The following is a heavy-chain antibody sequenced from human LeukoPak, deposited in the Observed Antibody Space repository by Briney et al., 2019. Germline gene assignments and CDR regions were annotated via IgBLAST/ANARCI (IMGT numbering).Heavy chain of an antibody. J-gene: IGHJ6*03. CDR3: ARVGSYGIFYYYYMDV. V-gene: IGHV3-21*01. CDR2: ISSSSSYI. D-gene: IGHD5-18*01. Sequence: GGSLRLSCAASGFTFSSYSMNWVRQAPGKGLEWVSSISSSSSYIYYADSVKGRFTISRDNAKNSLYLQMNSLRAEDTAVYYCARVGSYGIFYYYYMDVWGKGTTVTVSS. CDR1: GFTFSSYS.